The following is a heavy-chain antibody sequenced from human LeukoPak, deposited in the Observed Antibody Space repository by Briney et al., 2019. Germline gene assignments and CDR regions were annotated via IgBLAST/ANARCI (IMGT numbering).Heavy chain of an antibody. J-gene: IGHJ3*01. CDR1: GGSFSGYY. CDR2: INHSGST. V-gene: IGHV4-34*01. CDR3: ASLFRG. Sequence: PSETLSLTCAVYGGSFSGYYWSWIRQPPGKGLEWIGEINHSGSTNYNPSLKGRVTISVDTSKNQFSLKLSSVTAADTAVYYCASLFRGWGQGTMVTVSS.